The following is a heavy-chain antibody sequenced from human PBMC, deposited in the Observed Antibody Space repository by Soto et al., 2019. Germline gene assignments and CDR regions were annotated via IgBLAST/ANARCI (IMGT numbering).Heavy chain of an antibody. CDR2: IYPDDSRT. CDR1: GYGFYGYW. J-gene: IGHJ4*02. V-gene: IGHV5-51*01. CDR3: ARHERLDISYGSGSHLDY. D-gene: IGHD3-10*01. Sequence: PGESLKISCKGSGYGFYGYWIVWVRQMPGKGLEWMGIIYPDDSRTRYSPSLQGHVTMSADKSISTAHLQWSSLKASDTAIYYCARHERLDISYGSGSHLDYWGQGTLVTVSS.